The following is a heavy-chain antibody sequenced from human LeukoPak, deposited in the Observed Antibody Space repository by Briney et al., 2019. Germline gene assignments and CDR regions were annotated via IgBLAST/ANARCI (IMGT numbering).Heavy chain of an antibody. CDR2: IWYDGSNK. CDR3: ARDSSSAYYFDY. V-gene: IGHV3-33*01. CDR1: GFTFSSYG. J-gene: IGHJ4*02. Sequence: GGSLRLSCAASGFTFSSYGMHWVRQAPGKGLEWVAVIWYDGSNKYYVDSVKGRFTISRDNSKNTLYLQMNSLRVEDTAVYHCARDSSSAYYFDYWGQGTLVTVFS. D-gene: IGHD6-13*01.